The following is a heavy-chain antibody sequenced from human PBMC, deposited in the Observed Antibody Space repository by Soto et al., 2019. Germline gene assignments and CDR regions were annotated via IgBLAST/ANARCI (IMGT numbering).Heavy chain of an antibody. CDR3: ARGITVFGVVYFDY. J-gene: IGHJ4*02. Sequence: QVQLQESGPGLVKPSQTLSLTCTVSGGSINSGNYYWSWIRQNPGKALEWIGYIHYSGSIYYNPSLKSRLTISVDSSRNQFSLSLSSVTAADTAVYYCARGITVFGVVYFDYWGQGALVTVSS. V-gene: IGHV4-31*03. CDR2: IHYSGSI. CDR1: GGSINSGNYY. D-gene: IGHD3-3*01.